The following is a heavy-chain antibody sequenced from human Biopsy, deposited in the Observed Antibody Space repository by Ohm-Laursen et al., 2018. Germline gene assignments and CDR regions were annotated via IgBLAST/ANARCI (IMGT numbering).Heavy chain of an antibody. V-gene: IGHV4-38-2*01. J-gene: IGHJ4*02. Sequence: TLSLTCPVSGYSIKSGYYWGWIRQPPGKGLEWIGNIYHSGSTYYNPSLKSRVTISVEKSKNQFSLKLSSVTAADTAVYYCARLEWRDTFFDFWGQGRLVTVSS. CDR3: ARLEWRDTFFDF. D-gene: IGHD3-3*01. CDR1: GYSIKSGYY. CDR2: IYHSGST.